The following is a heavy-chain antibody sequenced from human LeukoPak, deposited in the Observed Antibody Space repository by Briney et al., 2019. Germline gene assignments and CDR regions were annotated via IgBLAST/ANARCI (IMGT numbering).Heavy chain of an antibody. Sequence: PSEALSLTCTVSGGCLSSSTYLWVWVRQPPGRGLEWIGYVYSSGSTSYTPSLKSRVTISVDTSKNQFSLRLSSVTAADTAVYYCARDARDGYDSWGQGTLVTVSS. V-gene: IGHV4-39*07. CDR3: ARDARDGYDS. J-gene: IGHJ5*01. D-gene: IGHD5-24*01. CDR1: GGCLSSSTYL. CDR2: VYSSGST.